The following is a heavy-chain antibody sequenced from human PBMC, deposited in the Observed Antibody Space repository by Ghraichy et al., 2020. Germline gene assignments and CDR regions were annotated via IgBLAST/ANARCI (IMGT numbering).Heavy chain of an antibody. CDR3: ARFIRRGYGDPYFDY. V-gene: IGHV1-2*02. Sequence: ASVKVSCKASGYTLTGYYMYWVRQAPGKGLEWLGWINPNSGGTNYAQNFQGRVTMTRDTSISTFYMELNRLRSDDTAVYYCARFIRRGYGDPYFDYWGQGTLVTVSS. J-gene: IGHJ4*02. CDR1: GYTLTGYY. CDR2: INPNSGGT. D-gene: IGHD4-17*01.